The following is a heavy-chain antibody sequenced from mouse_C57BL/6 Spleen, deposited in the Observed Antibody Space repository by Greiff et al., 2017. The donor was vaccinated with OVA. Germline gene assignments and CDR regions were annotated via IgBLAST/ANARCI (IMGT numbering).Heavy chain of an antibody. CDR2: INPSTGGT. V-gene: IGHV1-42*01. J-gene: IGHJ2*01. CDR1: GYSFTGYY. CDR3: ARRAVVASDY. Sequence: SGPELVKPGASVKISCKASGYSFTGYYMNWVKQSPEKSLEWIGEINPSTGGTTYNQKFKAKATLTVDKSSSTAYMQLKSLTSEDSAVYYCARRAVVASDYWGQGTTLTVSS. D-gene: IGHD1-1*01.